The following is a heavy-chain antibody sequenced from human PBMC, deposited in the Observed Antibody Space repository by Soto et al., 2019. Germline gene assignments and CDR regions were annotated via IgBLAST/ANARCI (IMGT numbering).Heavy chain of an antibody. CDR3: ATQDFRGPTGTT. Sequence: GGSLRLSCAASVFTCSSYAMGWCRQAAGKGLEWVSLINYSGATTYYADSVKGRFTISRDNSKSTLYLQLSSLRADDTAVYYCATQDFRGPTGTTWGQGSLVTVSS. CDR1: VFTCSSYA. CDR2: INYSGATT. V-gene: IGHV3-23*01. D-gene: IGHD1-1*01. J-gene: IGHJ4*02.